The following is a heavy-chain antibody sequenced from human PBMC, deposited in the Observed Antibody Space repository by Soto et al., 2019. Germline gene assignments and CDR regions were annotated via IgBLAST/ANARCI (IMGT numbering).Heavy chain of an antibody. J-gene: IGHJ4*02. D-gene: IGHD2-2*01. CDR3: ARLEVGLDY. V-gene: IGHV4-61*03. Sequence: QVQLQESGPGLVKPSETLSLTCSVSGGSVSSGSYYWSWIRQSPEKGLEWIGYIYYTGGPKYNPSLTSRVTISADTSRNHFSLKLTSVTAADTAVYYCARLEVGLDYWGQGVLVTVSS. CDR2: IYYTGGP. CDR1: GGSVSSGSYY.